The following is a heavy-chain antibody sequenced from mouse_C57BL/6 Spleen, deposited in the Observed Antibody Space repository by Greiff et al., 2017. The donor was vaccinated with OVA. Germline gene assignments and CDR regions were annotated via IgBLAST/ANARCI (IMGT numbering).Heavy chain of an antibody. J-gene: IGHJ3*01. CDR2: INPNTGGT. CDR3: ATKSHYQGFAY. Sequence: EVQLQQSGPELVKPGASVKMSCKASGYTFTDYNMHWVKQSHGQSLEWIGYINPNTGGTSYNQKFKGKATLTVYKSSSTAYMELRSLTSEDSAVYYCATKSHYQGFAYWGQGTLVTGSA. CDR1: GYTFTDYN. D-gene: IGHD2-5*01. V-gene: IGHV1-22*01.